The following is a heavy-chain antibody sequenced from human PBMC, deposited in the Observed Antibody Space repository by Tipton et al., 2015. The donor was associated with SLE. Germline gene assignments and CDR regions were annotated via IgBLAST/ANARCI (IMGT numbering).Heavy chain of an antibody. Sequence: SLRLSCAASGFTFSNYGMHWVRQAPGKGLEWVAGINWYSTSVGYADSVKGRFTISRDNAKNSLFLQMNSLRAEDTAVYYCARAALRYFDWLPTYYYGMDVWGQGTTVTVSS. CDR2: INWYSTSV. CDR1: GFTFSNYG. D-gene: IGHD3-9*01. CDR3: ARAALRYFDWLPTYYYGMDV. J-gene: IGHJ6*02. V-gene: IGHV3-9*01.